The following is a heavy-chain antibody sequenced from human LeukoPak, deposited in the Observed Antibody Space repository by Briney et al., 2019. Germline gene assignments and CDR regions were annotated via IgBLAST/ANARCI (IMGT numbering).Heavy chain of an antibody. V-gene: IGHV3-9*01. D-gene: IGHD1-1*01. Sequence: GGSLRLSCAASGFTFDDYAMYWVRQAPGKGLEWVSGIGWNSGSIGYADSVKGRFTISRDNSKNTLYLQMNSLRAEDTAVYYCAKDLTGKNERPRPFGYWGQGTLVTVSS. CDR3: AKDLTGKNERPRPFGY. CDR1: GFTFDDYA. J-gene: IGHJ4*02. CDR2: IGWNSGSI.